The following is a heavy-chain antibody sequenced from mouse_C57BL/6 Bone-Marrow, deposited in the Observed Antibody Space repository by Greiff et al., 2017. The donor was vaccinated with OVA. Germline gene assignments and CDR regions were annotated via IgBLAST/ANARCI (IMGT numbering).Heavy chain of an antibody. CDR1: GYAFTNYL. D-gene: IGHD2-4*01. CDR2: INPGSGGT. Sequence: VKLQQSGAELVRPGTSVKVSCKASGYAFTNYLIEWVKQRPGQGLEWIGVINPGSGGTNYNEKFKGKATLTADKSSSTAYMQLSSLTSEDSAVYFCARSGITTGAMDYWGQGTSVTVSS. V-gene: IGHV1-54*01. CDR3: ARSGITTGAMDY. J-gene: IGHJ4*01.